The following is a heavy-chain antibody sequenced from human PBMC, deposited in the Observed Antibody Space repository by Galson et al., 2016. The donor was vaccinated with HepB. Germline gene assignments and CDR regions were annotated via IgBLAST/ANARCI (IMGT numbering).Heavy chain of an antibody. Sequence: VSCKASGGAFSNYDISWVRQAPGQGLEWMGGIVPVFGTPSYARKFQGRVTSTADDSKSSAYMELNSLRAEDTALYYCARKWFGAGGWFDPWGQGTLVTVSS. CDR1: GGAFSNYD. D-gene: IGHD3-10*01. CDR3: ARKWFGAGGWFDP. V-gene: IGHV1-69*01. J-gene: IGHJ5*02. CDR2: IVPVFGTP.